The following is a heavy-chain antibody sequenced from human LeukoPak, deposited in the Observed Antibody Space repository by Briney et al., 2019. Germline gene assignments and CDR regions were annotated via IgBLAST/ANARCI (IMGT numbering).Heavy chain of an antibody. V-gene: IGHV3-30*02. CDR1: GFTFSSYG. CDR2: IRYDGSNK. Sequence: GGSLRLSCAASGFTFSSYGMHWVRQAPGKGLEWVAFIRYDGSNKYYADSVKGRFTISRDNSKNTLYLQMNSLRAEDTAVYYCARDLIHYGSGSYYFDYWGQGTLVTVSS. J-gene: IGHJ4*02. D-gene: IGHD3-10*01. CDR3: ARDLIHYGSGSYYFDY.